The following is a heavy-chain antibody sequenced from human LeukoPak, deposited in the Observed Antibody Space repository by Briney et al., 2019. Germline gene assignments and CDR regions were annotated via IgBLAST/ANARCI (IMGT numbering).Heavy chain of an antibody. CDR3: ARNYSYGLWFGFHP. D-gene: IGHD5-18*01. J-gene: IGHJ5*02. CDR1: RFTLSRFW. Sequence: GGSLRLSCAASRFTLSRFWMTWVRQAPGKGLEWVANINEDGSDKYYADSVKGRFTVSRDNAKNSLYLQMNSLRAEDTAVYYCARNYSYGLWFGFHPWGQGTLVTVSS. V-gene: IGHV3-7*01. CDR2: INEDGSDK.